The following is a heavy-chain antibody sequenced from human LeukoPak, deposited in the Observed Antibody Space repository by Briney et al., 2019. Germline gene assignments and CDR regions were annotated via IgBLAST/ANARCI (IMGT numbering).Heavy chain of an antibody. D-gene: IGHD6-13*01. CDR3: ARDLRAAAGTNWFDP. V-gene: IGHV4-59*01. Sequence: SETLSLTCTVSGGSISSYYWSWIRQPPGKGLEWIGYIYYSGSTNYNPSLKSRVTISVDTSKNQFSLKLSSVTAADTAVCYCARDLRAAAGTNWFDPWGQGTLVTVSS. J-gene: IGHJ5*02. CDR2: IYYSGST. CDR1: GGSISSYY.